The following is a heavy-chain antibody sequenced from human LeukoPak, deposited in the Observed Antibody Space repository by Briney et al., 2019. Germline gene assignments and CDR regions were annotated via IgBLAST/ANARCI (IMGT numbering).Heavy chain of an antibody. V-gene: IGHV1-18*01. Sequence: ASVKVSCKASGYTFSSYGISWVRQAPGQGLEWMGWISGYNGITSYAQKLEGRVTMTTDTSTTTAYMELSSLRSEDTAVYYCARGITMLRGVIITVAVYYMDVWGKGTTLTLPS. CDR1: GYTFSSYG. J-gene: IGHJ6*03. CDR2: ISGYNGIT. D-gene: IGHD3-10*01. CDR3: ARGITMLRGVIITVAVYYMDV.